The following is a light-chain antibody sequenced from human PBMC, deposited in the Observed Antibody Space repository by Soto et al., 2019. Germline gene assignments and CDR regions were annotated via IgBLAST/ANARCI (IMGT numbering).Light chain of an antibody. CDR2: EVN. V-gene: IGLV2-14*03. J-gene: IGLJ3*02. Sequence: QSALTQPASVSGSPGQSITISCTGTSSDVGGYNHVSWYQQHPGKVPKVMIYEVNNRPSGVSNRFSASKSGNTASLTISGLQAEDEATYYCSSFTSGGTWVFGGGTQLTVL. CDR1: SSDVGGYNH. CDR3: SSFTSGGTWV.